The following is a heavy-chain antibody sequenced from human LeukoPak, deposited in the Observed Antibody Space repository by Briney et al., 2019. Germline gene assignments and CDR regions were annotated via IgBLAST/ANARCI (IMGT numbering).Heavy chain of an antibody. CDR2: INHSGST. CDR3: ARRVAAAGIDY. J-gene: IGHJ4*02. CDR1: GGSFSGYY. V-gene: IGHV4-34*01. Sequence: SETLSLTCAVYGGSFSGYYWIWIRQPPGKGLEWIGEINHSGSTNYNPSLKSRVTMSVDTSKNQFSLKLSSVTAADTAVYYCARRVAAAGIDYWGQGTLVTVSS. D-gene: IGHD6-13*01.